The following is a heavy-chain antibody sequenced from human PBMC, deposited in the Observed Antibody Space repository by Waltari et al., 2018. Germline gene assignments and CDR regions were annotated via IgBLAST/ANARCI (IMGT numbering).Heavy chain of an antibody. D-gene: IGHD2-15*01. CDR2: IIPIFGTA. Sequence: QVQLVQSGAEVKKPGSSVTVSCKASGGTLSSYAISWVRQAPGQGLEWMGGIIPIFGTANYAQKFQGRVTITADESTSTAYMELSSLRSEDTAVYYCARSDSSGPYYYYYMDVWGKGTTVTISS. J-gene: IGHJ6*03. CDR1: GGTLSSYA. V-gene: IGHV1-69*12. CDR3: ARSDSSGPYYYYYMDV.